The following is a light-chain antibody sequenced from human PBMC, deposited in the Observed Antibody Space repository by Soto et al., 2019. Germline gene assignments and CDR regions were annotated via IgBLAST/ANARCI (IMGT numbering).Light chain of an antibody. V-gene: IGLV1-44*01. CDR1: SSNIGRNT. CDR3: AAWDDSLNGYV. CDR2: DNN. Sequence: QSVLTQPASASGTPGQRVTISCSGSSSNIGRNTVNWYQQLPGTAPKLLIYDNNQRPSGVPDRFSGSKSGTSASLAISGLQSEDEADYYCAAWDDSLNGYVFATGTKVTVL. J-gene: IGLJ1*01.